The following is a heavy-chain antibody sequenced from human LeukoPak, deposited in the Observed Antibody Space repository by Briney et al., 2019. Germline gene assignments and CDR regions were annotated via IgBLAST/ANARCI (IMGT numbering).Heavy chain of an antibody. CDR2: VIPIFGTA. D-gene: IGHD3-16*01. Sequence: GASVKVSCKASGDSFSSYAITWVRQAPGQGLKWLGRVIPIFGTANYPQKFQGRVTITADIFSSTVYIEMTNLTSDDTAVYFCAKQGAVRQDYYMDVWGNGTTVSVS. CDR1: GDSFSSYA. J-gene: IGHJ6*03. CDR3: AKQGAVRQDYYMDV. V-gene: IGHV1-69*06.